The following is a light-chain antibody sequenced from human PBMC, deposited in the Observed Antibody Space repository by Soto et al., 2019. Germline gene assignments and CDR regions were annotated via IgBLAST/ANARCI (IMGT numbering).Light chain of an antibody. CDR3: LHDYNYPRT. CDR2: AAS. Sequence: AIQMTQSPSSLSASVGDRVTITCRASQGIRSELAWYQQKPGKAPNLLIYAASTLQSGDTSRFSGIVFGTDFTFTFSSQQPEDFATYYCLHDYNYPRTFGQGTKVDIK. J-gene: IGKJ1*01. CDR1: QGIRSE. V-gene: IGKV1-6*01.